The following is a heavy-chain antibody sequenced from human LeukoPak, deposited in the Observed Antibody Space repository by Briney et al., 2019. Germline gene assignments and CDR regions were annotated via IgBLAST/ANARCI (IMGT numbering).Heavy chain of an antibody. CDR1: GGSFSGYY. J-gene: IGHJ4*02. D-gene: IGHD5-18*01. V-gene: IGHV4-34*01. Sequence: SETLSLTCAVYGGSFSGYYWSWIRQPPGKGLEWIGEINHSGSTNYNPSLKSRVTISVDTSKNQFSLKLSSVTAADTAVYYCARMPLVGHTAMAYFGYWGQGTLVTVSS. CDR2: INHSGST. CDR3: ARMPLVGHTAMAYFGY.